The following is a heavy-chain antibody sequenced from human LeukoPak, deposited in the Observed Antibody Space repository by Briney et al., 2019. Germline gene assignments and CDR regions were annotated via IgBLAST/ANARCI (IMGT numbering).Heavy chain of an antibody. CDR1: GFTFSSYS. CDR2: ISSSSSYI. Sequence: GGSLRLSCAASGFTFSSYSMNWFRQAPGKGLEWVSSISSSSSYIYYADSVKGRFTISRDNAKNSLYLQMNSLRAEDTAVYYCARATNGVSMFDPWGQGTLVTVSS. V-gene: IGHV3-21*01. J-gene: IGHJ5*02. D-gene: IGHD5-24*01. CDR3: ARATNGVSMFDP.